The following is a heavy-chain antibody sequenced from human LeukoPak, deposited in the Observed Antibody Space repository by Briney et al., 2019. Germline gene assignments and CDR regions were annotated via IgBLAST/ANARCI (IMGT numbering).Heavy chain of an antibody. J-gene: IGHJ4*02. V-gene: IGHV1-18*01. CDR1: GYTFTSYG. Sequence: ASVKVSCKASGYTFTSYGISWVRQAPGQGLEWMGWISAYNGNTNYAQKLQGRVTMTTDTSTSTAYMELGSLRSDDTAVYYCARDAKPYVVVVAAHQVWGQGTLVTVSS. CDR3: ARDAKPYVVVVAAHQV. D-gene: IGHD2-15*01. CDR2: ISAYNGNT.